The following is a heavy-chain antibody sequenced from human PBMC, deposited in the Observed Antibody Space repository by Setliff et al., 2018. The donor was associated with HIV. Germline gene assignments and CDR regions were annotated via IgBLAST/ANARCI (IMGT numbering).Heavy chain of an antibody. CDR3: ARENSGYFDY. CDR1: GGSISSHY. Sequence: SETLSLTCTVSGGSISSHYWSWIRQPPGKGLEWIGYIYYSGSTNYNPSLKSRVTISADTSKNQFSLKLSSVTAADTAVYYCARENSGYFDYWGQGTLVTVSS. CDR2: IYYSGST. D-gene: IGHD3-10*01. V-gene: IGHV4-59*11. J-gene: IGHJ4*02.